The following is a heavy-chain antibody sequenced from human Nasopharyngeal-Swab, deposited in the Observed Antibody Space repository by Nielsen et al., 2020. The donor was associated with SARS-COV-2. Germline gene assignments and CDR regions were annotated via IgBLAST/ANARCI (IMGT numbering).Heavy chain of an antibody. CDR2: ISGSGGST. CDR1: GFTFSSYA. D-gene: IGHD3-22*01. V-gene: IGHV3-23*01. CDR3: AKDTYYDSSGYFLFGYAFDI. Sequence: GESLKISCAASGFTFSSYAMRWVRQAPGKGLEWVSAISGSGGSTYYADSVKGRFTISRDNSKNTLYLQMNSLRAEGTAVYYCAKDTYYDSSGYFLFGYAFDIWGQGTMVTVSS. J-gene: IGHJ3*02.